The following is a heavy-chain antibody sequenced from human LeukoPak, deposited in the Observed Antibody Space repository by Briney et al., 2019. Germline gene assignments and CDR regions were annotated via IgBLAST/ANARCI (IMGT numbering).Heavy chain of an antibody. CDR3: ARGDSSGNWFDP. J-gene: IGHJ5*02. CDR1: GYTFTVYY. V-gene: IGHV1-2*02. Sequence: GASVKVSCKASGYTFTVYYMHWVRQAPGQGREWMGWINPNSGGTNYAQKFQGRVTMTRDTSISTAYMELSRLRSDDTAVYYCARGDSSGNWFDPWGQGTLVTVSS. D-gene: IGHD3-22*01. CDR2: INPNSGGT.